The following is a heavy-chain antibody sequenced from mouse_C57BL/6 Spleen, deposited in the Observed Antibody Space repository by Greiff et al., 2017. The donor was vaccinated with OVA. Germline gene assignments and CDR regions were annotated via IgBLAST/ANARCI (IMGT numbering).Heavy chain of an antibody. CDR1: GYAFTNYL. V-gene: IGHV1-54*01. CDR3: ASGSSGGFAY. CDR2: LDPGSGGT. Sequence: VQLQQSGAELVRPGTSVKVSCKASGYAFTNYLIEWVKQRPGQGLEWIGVLDPGSGGTNYNEKFKGKATLTADKSSSTAYMQLSSLTSEDSAVYFCASGSSGGFAYWGQGTLVTVSA. J-gene: IGHJ3*01. D-gene: IGHD1-1*01.